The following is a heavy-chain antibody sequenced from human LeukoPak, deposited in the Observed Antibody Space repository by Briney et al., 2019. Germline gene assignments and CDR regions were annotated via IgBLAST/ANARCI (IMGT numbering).Heavy chain of an antibody. Sequence: GGSVMLSCAASGFTFSSYDMSRVRQAPGQGLEWGIGISGSSGSTYYADSVKGRFTISRDTSKNTLYLQMNSLRAEDTAVYYCAKEEQIVVPAAIHPSNNWFDPWGQGTLVTVSS. V-gene: IGHV3-23*01. CDR1: GFTFSSYD. CDR2: ISGSSGST. J-gene: IGHJ5*02. CDR3: AKEEQIVVPAAIHPSNNWFDP. D-gene: IGHD2-2*02.